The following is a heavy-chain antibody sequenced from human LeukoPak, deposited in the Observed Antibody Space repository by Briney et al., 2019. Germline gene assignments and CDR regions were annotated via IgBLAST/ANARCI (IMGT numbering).Heavy chain of an antibody. CDR1: GFTSSSYA. Sequence: GGSLRLSCAASGFTSSSYAMRWVRQAPEKGLEWVSAISGSGGSTYYADSVKGRFTISRDNSKNTLYLQMNSLRAEDTAVYYCAEDSPAYSSRWYYYSDYWGQGTLVTVSS. CDR3: AEDSPAYSSRWYYYSDY. D-gene: IGHD6-13*01. V-gene: IGHV3-23*01. J-gene: IGHJ4*02. CDR2: ISGSGGST.